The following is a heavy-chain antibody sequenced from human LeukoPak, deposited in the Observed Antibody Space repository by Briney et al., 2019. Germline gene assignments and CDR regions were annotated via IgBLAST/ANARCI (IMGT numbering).Heavy chain of an antibody. CDR1: GITFSSYG. V-gene: IGHV3-30*18. Sequence: PGGSLRLSCAVSGITFSSYGMHWVRRAPGKGLEWVAVISYDGSNKYYADSVKGRFTISRDNSKNTLYLQMNSLRAEDTAVYYCAKFNCSSTSCYVDYWGQGTLATVSS. D-gene: IGHD2-2*01. CDR3: AKFNCSSTSCYVDY. CDR2: ISYDGSNK. J-gene: IGHJ4*02.